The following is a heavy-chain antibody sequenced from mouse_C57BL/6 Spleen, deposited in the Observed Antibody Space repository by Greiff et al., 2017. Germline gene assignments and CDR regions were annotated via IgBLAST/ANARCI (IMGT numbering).Heavy chain of an antibody. Sequence: EVQLQESGPELVKPGASVTMSCKASGYTFTDYNMHWVKQSHGKSLEWIGYINPNNGGTSYNQKFKGKATLTVNKSSSTAYMELRSLTSEDSAVYYCARTRITTVPGCAMDYWGQGTSVTVSS. CDR1: GYTFTDYN. J-gene: IGHJ4*01. D-gene: IGHD1-1*01. CDR2: INPNNGGT. V-gene: IGHV1-22*01. CDR3: ARTRITTVPGCAMDY.